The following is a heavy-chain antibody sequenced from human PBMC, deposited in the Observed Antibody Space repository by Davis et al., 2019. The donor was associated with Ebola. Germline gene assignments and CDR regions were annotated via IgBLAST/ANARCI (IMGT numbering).Heavy chain of an antibody. CDR3: ARGGYGYGMDV. CDR1: GGSFSGYY. CDR2: INHSGST. Sequence: SETLSLTCAVYGGSFSGYYWSWIRQPPGKGLEWIGEINHSGSTNYNPSLKSRVTISVDTSKKQFSLKLSSVTAADTAVYYCARGGYGYGMDVWGQGTTVTVSS. V-gene: IGHV4-34*01. D-gene: IGHD3-10*01. J-gene: IGHJ6*02.